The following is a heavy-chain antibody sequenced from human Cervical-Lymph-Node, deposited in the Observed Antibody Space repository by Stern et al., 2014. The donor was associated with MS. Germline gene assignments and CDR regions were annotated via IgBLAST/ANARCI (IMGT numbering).Heavy chain of an antibody. Sequence: VQLVESGPGLVKPSETLSLTCTVSGGSITTNIYYWAWIRQGRDWSGLGISILVGAPTPTRPSRVESPYPLTHPRSKIQFSLTLPSVTAADTAVYYCARHGAVGYSNVVNGFDIWGRGTVVTVSS. CDR1: GGSITTNIYY. J-gene: IGHJ3*02. D-gene: IGHD5-12*01. V-gene: IGHV4-39*01. CDR2: SILVGAP. CDR3: ARHGAVGYSNVVNGFDI.